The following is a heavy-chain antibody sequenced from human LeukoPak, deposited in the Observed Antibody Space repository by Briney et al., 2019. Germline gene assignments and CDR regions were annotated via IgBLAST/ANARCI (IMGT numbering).Heavy chain of an antibody. V-gene: IGHV1-8*03. CDR3: ARSIVTFGFGESDY. CDR2: INLDSGNT. CDR1: GYTFTRYD. D-gene: IGHD3-10*01. Sequence: GASVKVSCTASGYTFTRYDINWVRQATGQGLEWMGWINLDSGNTGYAQKFQGRVTITRDTSIRTAYIEVSSLRSEDTAVYYCARSIVTFGFGESDYWGQGTLVTVSS. J-gene: IGHJ4*02.